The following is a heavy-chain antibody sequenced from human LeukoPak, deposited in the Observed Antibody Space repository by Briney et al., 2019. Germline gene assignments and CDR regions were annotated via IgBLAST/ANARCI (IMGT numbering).Heavy chain of an antibody. V-gene: IGHV3-53*01. J-gene: IGHJ6*02. Sequence: GGSLRLSCAASGFTVSSNYMSWVRQAPGKGLEWVSVIYSGGSTYYADSVKGRFTISRDNSKNTLYLQMNSLRAEDTAVYYCARNRYYYYYGMDVWGQGTTVTVSS. CDR1: GFTVSSNY. CDR3: ARNRYYYYYGMDV. CDR2: IYSGGST.